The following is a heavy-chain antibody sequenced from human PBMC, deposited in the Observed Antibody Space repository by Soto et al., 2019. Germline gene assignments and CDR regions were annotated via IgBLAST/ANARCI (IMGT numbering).Heavy chain of an antibody. D-gene: IGHD3-16*01. V-gene: IGHV3-23*01. CDR2: ISGSGGIT. CDR1: GFTFNNYA. CDR3: AKGQGGGMPPLGGMAV. J-gene: IGHJ6*02. Sequence: EVQLLESGGGLVQPGGSLRLSCAASGFTFNNYAMTWVRQAPGKGLEWVSAISGSGGITYYADSVKGRFTISRDKSRTTLYLRMNSLRAEDTAVYYCAKGQGGGMPPLGGMAVWGQGTTVTFSS.